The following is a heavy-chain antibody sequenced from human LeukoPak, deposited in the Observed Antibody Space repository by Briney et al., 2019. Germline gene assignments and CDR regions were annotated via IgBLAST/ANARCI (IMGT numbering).Heavy chain of an antibody. D-gene: IGHD3-22*01. J-gene: IGHJ5*02. CDR3: ARDSSSAYNWFDP. Sequence: GGPLRLSCSASGFPLRSYWMTWVRQAPGKGPEGVSTIRYTGYHTYYADSEKGRYTISRDNPKNTLHVQMHSLSRDDTAVYYCARDSSSAYNWFDPWGQGTLVTVSS. CDR2: IRYTGYHT. V-gene: IGHV3-21*01. CDR1: GFPLRSYW.